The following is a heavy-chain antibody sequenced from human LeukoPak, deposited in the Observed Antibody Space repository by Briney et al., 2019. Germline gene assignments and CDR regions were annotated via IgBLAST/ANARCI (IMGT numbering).Heavy chain of an antibody. CDR1: GFTFSSYA. CDR2: ISGSGGST. D-gene: IGHD3-10*01. J-gene: IGHJ4*02. CDR3: AKDVEVLLWFGDLSYFDY. V-gene: IGHV3-23*01. Sequence: PGGSLRLSCAASGFTFSSYAMSWVRQAPGKGLEWVSAISGSGGSTYYADPVKGRFTISRDNSKNTLYLQMNSLRAEDTAVYYCAKDVEVLLWFGDLSYFDYWGQGTLVTVSS.